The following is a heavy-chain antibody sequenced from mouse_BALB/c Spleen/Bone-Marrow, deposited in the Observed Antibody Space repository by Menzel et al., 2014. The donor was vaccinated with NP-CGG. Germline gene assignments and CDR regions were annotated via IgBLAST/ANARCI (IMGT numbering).Heavy chain of an antibody. D-gene: IGHD2-3*01. CDR2: IDPANGNT. J-gene: IGHJ4*01. V-gene: IGHV14-3*02. Sequence: VQLQQSGAELVKPGASVKLSCTASGFNIEDTYMHWVKQRPEQGLEWIGRIDPANGNTKYDPKFQGKATITADTSSNTAYLQLSSLTSEDTAVYYCARNGYYVYYYAMDYWGQGTSVTVSS. CDR3: ARNGYYVYYYAMDY. CDR1: GFNIEDTY.